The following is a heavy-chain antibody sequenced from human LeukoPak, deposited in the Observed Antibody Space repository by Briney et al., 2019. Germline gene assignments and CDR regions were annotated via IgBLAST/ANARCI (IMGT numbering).Heavy chain of an antibody. CDR2: VKSVAEGGTS. V-gene: IGHV3-15*07. D-gene: IGHD2-21*01. CDR1: SLIFSHAW. CDR3: TKNTGDFDI. J-gene: IGHJ3*02. Sequence: GGSLRLSCVFPSLIFSHAWMNWVRQAPGEGLEWVGRVKSVAEGGTSEYGKPVKGRFTISRDDSKKTVYLQMHNLSTEDTGLYYCTKNTGDFDIWGQGTMVIVSS.